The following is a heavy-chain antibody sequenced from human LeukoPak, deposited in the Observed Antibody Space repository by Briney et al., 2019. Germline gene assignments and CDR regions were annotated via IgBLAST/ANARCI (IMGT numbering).Heavy chain of an antibody. J-gene: IGHJ4*02. CDR1: GFTFSSYE. V-gene: IGHV3-48*03. CDR3: ARRVSGSYLDY. Sequence: PGGSLRLSCAASGFTFSSYEIHWVRQAPGKGLEWVSKIGGIGSIMYADSVKGRFTISTDSAKSSVYLQMNSLRAEDTAVYYCARRVSGSYLDYWGQGILVTVSS. D-gene: IGHD3-10*01. CDR2: IGGIGSI.